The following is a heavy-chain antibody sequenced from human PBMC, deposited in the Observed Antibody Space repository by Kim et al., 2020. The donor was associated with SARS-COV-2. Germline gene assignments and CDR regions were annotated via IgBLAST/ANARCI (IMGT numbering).Heavy chain of an antibody. CDR1: GGSISSYY. CDR2: IYTSGST. D-gene: IGHD6-13*01. V-gene: IGHV4-4*07. J-gene: IGHJ6*02. CDR3: ARDDPGSSWYYYYGMDV. Sequence: SETLSLTCTVSGGSISSYYWSWIRQPAGKGLEWIGRIYTSGSTNYNPSLKSRVTMSVDTSKNQFSLKLSSVTAADTAVYYCARDDPGSSWYYYYGMDVWGQGTTVTVSS.